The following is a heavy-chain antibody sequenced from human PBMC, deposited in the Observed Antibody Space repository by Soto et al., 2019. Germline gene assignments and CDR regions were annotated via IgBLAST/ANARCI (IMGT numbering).Heavy chain of an antibody. J-gene: IGHJ4*02. CDR1: GFAVSSNY. Sequence: GGSLRLSCAASGFAVSSNYMSWVRRAPEEGLEWVGIIYGDGTIYYTDSVRGRFTISRDNSKNSLYLQMNSLRAEDTAVYYCARGRTDMVYYFDYWGQGTLVTVSS. D-gene: IGHD5-18*01. CDR2: IYGDGTI. CDR3: ARGRTDMVYYFDY. V-gene: IGHV3-66*01.